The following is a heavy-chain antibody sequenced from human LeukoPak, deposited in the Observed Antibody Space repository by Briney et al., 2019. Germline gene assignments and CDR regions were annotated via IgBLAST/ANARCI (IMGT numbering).Heavy chain of an antibody. Sequence: PGGSLRLSCAASGFTFSSYDMSWVRQAPGRGLEWVSVISGSGGSTYYADSVKGRFTISRDNSKNTLYLQMNSLRAEDTAVYYCARFSSGPRAFDIWGQGTMVTVSS. CDR1: GFTFSSYD. D-gene: IGHD3-22*01. V-gene: IGHV3-23*01. J-gene: IGHJ3*02. CDR3: ARFSSGPRAFDI. CDR2: ISGSGGST.